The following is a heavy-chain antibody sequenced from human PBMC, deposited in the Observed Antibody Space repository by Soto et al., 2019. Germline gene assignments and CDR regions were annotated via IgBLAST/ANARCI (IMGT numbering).Heavy chain of an antibody. V-gene: IGHV4-31*03. CDR3: ARSSGSYYNAAFDI. CDR1: GGSISSGGYY. J-gene: IGHJ3*02. Sequence: PSETLSLTCTVSGGSISSGGYYWSWIRQHPGKGLEWIAYIYYSGSTYYNPSLKSRVTISVDTSKNQFSLKLSSVTAADTAVYYCARSSGSYYNAAFDIWGQGTMVTVSS. CDR2: IYYSGST. D-gene: IGHD3-10*01.